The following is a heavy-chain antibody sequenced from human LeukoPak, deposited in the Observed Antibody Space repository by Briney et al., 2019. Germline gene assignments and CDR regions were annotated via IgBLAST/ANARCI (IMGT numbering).Heavy chain of an antibody. CDR1: GYTLTELS. CDR3: AKAARGYQQIFDY. V-gene: IGHV1-24*01. Sequence: ASVKVSCKVSGYTLTELSMHWVRQAPGKGLEWMGGFDPEDGETIYAQKFQGRVTMTEDTSTDTAYMELRSLRSDDTAVYYCAKAARGYQQIFDYWGQGTLVTVSS. J-gene: IGHJ4*02. D-gene: IGHD2-2*01. CDR2: FDPEDGET.